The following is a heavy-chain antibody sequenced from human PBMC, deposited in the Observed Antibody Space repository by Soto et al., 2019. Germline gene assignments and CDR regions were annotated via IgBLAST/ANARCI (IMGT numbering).Heavy chain of an antibody. J-gene: IGHJ4*02. Sequence: QVQLVESGGGVVQPGRSLRLSCAASGFTFSSYAMHWVRQAPGKGLEWVAVISYDGSNKYYADSVKGRFTISRDNSKNTLYLQMNSLRAEDTAVYYCAREDDGDTAMATPIPPDYWGQGTLVTVSS. CDR2: ISYDGSNK. CDR1: GFTFSSYA. V-gene: IGHV3-30-3*01. CDR3: AREDDGDTAMATPIPPDY. D-gene: IGHD5-18*01.